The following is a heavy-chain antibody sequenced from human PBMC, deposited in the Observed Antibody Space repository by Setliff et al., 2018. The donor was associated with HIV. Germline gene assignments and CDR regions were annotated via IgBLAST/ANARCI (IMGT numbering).Heavy chain of an antibody. D-gene: IGHD3-10*01. Sequence: SETLSLTCALSGYSISNGYYWGWIRQPSGKGLEWIGSIYHSGSTFYNPSLRSRVTISVDTSQDQFSLKLSSVTAADTAVYYCARNHYYGSGKNRWFDPWGQGMLVTVSS. CDR2: IYHSGST. CDR3: ARNHYYGSGKNRWFDP. V-gene: IGHV4-38-2*01. J-gene: IGHJ5*02. CDR1: GYSISNGYY.